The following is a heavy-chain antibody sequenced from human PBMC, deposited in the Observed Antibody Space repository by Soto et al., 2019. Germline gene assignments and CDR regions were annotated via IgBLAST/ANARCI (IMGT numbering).Heavy chain of an antibody. V-gene: IGHV4-59*01. Sequence: SETLSLTCTVSGGSISSYYWSWIRQPPGKGLEWIGYIYYSGSTNYNPSLKSRVTISVDTSKNQFSLKLSSVTAADTAVYYCARAYYDFWSGYVFYFDYWGQGTLVTVSS. J-gene: IGHJ4*02. CDR2: IYYSGST. D-gene: IGHD3-3*01. CDR3: ARAYYDFWSGYVFYFDY. CDR1: GGSISSYY.